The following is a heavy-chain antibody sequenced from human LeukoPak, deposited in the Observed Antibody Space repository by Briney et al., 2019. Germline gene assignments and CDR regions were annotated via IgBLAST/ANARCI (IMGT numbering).Heavy chain of an antibody. V-gene: IGHV1-2*02. CDR1: GYTFTGYY. D-gene: IGHD6-13*01. CDR3: ARGSSRSSGAFDI. Sequence: GASVKVSCKASGYTFTGYYLHWVRQAPGQGLEWVVWINPYNGGTNSAQTFQGRVTMTRDTSIRTAYMELSRLRSDDTAVYYCARGSSRSSGAFDIWGQGTMVTVSS. CDR2: INPYNGGT. J-gene: IGHJ3*02.